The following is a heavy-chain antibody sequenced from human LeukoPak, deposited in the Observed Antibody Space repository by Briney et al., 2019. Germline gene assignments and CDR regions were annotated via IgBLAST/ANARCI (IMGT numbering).Heavy chain of an antibody. CDR1: GFTFSSYG. Sequence: GGSLRLSCAASGFTFSSYGMHWVRQAPGKGLEWVAFIRYDGSNKYYADSVKGRFTISRDNSKNTLYLQMNSLRAEDTAVYYCAKDNYAPKTGFDYWGQGTLVTVSS. V-gene: IGHV3-30*02. J-gene: IGHJ4*02. CDR2: IRYDGSNK. CDR3: AKDNYAPKTGFDY. D-gene: IGHD2-2*01.